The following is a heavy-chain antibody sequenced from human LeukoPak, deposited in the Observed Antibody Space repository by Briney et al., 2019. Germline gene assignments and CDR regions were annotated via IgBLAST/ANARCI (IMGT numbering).Heavy chain of an antibody. V-gene: IGHV1-18*01. D-gene: IGHD2-2*01. CDR3: ARDPTGDLVANY. CDR2: ISAYNGNT. J-gene: IGHJ4*02. Sequence: ASVKVSCKASGYTFTSYGFSWVRQAPGQGLEWMGWISAYNGNTNYAQKLQGRVTMTTDTSTSTAYMELRSLRSDDTAVYYCARDPTGDLVANYWGQGTLVTVSS. CDR1: GYTFTSYG.